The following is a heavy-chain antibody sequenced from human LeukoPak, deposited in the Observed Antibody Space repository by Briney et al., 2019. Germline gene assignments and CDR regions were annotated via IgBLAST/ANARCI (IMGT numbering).Heavy chain of an antibody. V-gene: IGHV3-48*01. D-gene: IGHD3-10*01. CDR3: ARDKDYYGSGRPF. Sequence: PGGSLRLSCAASGFTFSSYSMNWVRQAPGKGLEWVSYISSSSSTIYYADSVKGRFTISRDNAKNSLYLQMNSLRAEDTAVYYCARDKDYYGSGRPFWGQGTLVTVPS. J-gene: IGHJ4*02. CDR2: ISSSSSTI. CDR1: GFTFSSYS.